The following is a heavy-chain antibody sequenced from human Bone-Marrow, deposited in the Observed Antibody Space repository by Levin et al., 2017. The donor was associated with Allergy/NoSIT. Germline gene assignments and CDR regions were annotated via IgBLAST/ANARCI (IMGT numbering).Heavy chain of an antibody. D-gene: IGHD3-3*01. J-gene: IGHJ4*02. V-gene: IGHV3-21*01. Sequence: KTGGSLRLSCAASGFTFSNYIMHWVRQAPGKGLEWVSSITSSSTYIYYADSVKGRFTISRDNAKNSLSLQMDSLRLEDAAVYYCLRQRVTFFGMVTTHFDYWGQGTLVTVSS. CDR3: LRQRVTFFGMVTTHFDY. CDR2: ITSSSTYI. CDR1: GFTFSNYI.